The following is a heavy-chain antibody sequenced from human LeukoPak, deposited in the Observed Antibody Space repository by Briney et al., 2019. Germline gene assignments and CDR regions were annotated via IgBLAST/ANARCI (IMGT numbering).Heavy chain of an antibody. CDR2: IYYSGST. D-gene: IGHD6-13*01. J-gene: IGHJ6*03. V-gene: IGHV4-59*01. CDR1: GGSISSYY. Sequence: SETLSLTCTVSGGSISSYYWSWIRQPPGKGLEWIGYIYYSGSTNYNPSLKSRVTISVDTSKNQFSLKLSSVTAADTAVYYCARVGYSSKLGYYYYYMDVWGKGTTVTISS. CDR3: ARVGYSSKLGYYYYYMDV.